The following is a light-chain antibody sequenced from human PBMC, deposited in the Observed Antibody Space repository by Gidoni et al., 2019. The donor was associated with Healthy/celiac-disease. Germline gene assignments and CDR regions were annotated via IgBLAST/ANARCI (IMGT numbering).Light chain of an antibody. CDR2: DAS. Sequence: ETVLTQSPASLSLSPGERATLSCRASQIVSSYLAWYQQKPGQAPRLLISDASNRATGIPARFSGSGSGTVFTPTISSLEPEVFAVYYCQRRSTWPTFGQGTRLEIK. CDR1: QIVSSY. V-gene: IGKV3-11*01. CDR3: QRRSTWPT. J-gene: IGKJ5*01.